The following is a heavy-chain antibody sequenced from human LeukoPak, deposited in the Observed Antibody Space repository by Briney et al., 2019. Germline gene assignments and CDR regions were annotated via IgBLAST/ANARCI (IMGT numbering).Heavy chain of an antibody. CDR2: IYPGDSDT. V-gene: IGHV5-51*01. CDR3: ARQEYSSSSHFDY. Sequence: GESLKISCKGSGYSFTSYWIGWVRQMPGKGLEWMGIIYPGDSDTRYSPPFQGQVTISADKSISTAYLQWSSLKASDTAMYYCARQEYSSSSHFDYWGQGTLVTVSS. J-gene: IGHJ4*02. CDR1: GYSFTSYW. D-gene: IGHD6-6*01.